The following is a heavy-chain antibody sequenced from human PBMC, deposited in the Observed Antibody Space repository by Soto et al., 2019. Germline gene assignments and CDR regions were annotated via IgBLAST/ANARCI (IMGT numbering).Heavy chain of an antibody. CDR3: SRHSGDCSNGVCSAFFDY. Sequence: SETLSLTCSVSGGSIRTYNYYWGWIRQSPGKGLEWIGSIFYSGNTYYNPSLQRRLVISADTSKNHFSLTLSSVTAADTAVYYCSRHSGDCSNGVCSAFFDYWGLGTLVTVSS. D-gene: IGHD2-8*01. CDR1: GGSIRTYNYY. CDR2: IFYSGNT. V-gene: IGHV4-39*01. J-gene: IGHJ4*02.